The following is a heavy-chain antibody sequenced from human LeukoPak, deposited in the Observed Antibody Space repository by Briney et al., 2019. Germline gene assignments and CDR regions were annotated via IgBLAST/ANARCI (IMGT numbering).Heavy chain of an antibody. CDR2: INPNSGNT. D-gene: IGHD6-13*01. Sequence: ASVKVSCKASGYTFTGYYMHWVRQAPGQGLEWMGWINPNSGNTGYAQKFQGRVTMTRNTSISTAYMELSSLRSEDTAVYYCARAGLAAAGLYYYYYYMDVWGKGTTVTISS. J-gene: IGHJ6*03. CDR3: ARAGLAAAGLYYYYYYMDV. V-gene: IGHV1-8*02. CDR1: GYTFTGYY.